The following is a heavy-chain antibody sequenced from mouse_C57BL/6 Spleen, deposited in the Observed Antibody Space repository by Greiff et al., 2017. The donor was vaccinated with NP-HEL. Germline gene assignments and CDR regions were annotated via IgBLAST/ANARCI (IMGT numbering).Heavy chain of an antibody. J-gene: IGHJ3*01. CDR2: IDPSDSYT. Sequence: VQLQQSGAELVKPGASVKLSCKASGYTFTSYWMQWVKQRPGQGLEWIGEIDPSDSYTNYNQKFKGKATLTVDTSSSTAYMQLSSLTSEDSAVYYCATTAQALWFAYWGQGTLVTVSA. V-gene: IGHV1-50*01. CDR3: ATTAQALWFAY. D-gene: IGHD3-2*02. CDR1: GYTFTSYW.